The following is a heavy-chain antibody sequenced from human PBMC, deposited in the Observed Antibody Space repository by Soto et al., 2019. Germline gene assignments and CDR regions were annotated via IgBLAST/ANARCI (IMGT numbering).Heavy chain of an antibody. J-gene: IGHJ6*02. V-gene: IGHV3-23*01. CDR2: ISGSGGST. CDR3: AKAKSPYCGGDCYNYYYYYGMDV. D-gene: IGHD2-21*02. Sequence: GGSLRLSCAASGFTFSSYAMSWVRQAPGKGLEWVSAISGSGGSTYYADSVKGRFTISRDNSKNTLYLQMNSLRAEDTAVYYCAKAKSPYCGGDCYNYYYYYGMDVWGQGTTVTVSS. CDR1: GFTFSSYA.